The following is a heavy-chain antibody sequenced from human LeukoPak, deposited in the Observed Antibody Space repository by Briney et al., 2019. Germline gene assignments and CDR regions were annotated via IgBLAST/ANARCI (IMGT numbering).Heavy chain of an antibody. V-gene: IGHV3-21*04. CDR2: ISSSSSYI. J-gene: IGHJ4*02. Sequence: PGRSLRLSCAASGFTFSSYSMNWVRQAPGKGLEWVPSISSSSSYIYYADSVKGRFTISRDNAKNSLYLQMNSLRAEDTAVYYCAKLRGGSGSYYDWGQGTLVTVSS. CDR1: GFTFSSYS. D-gene: IGHD1-26*01. CDR3: AKLRGGSGSYYD.